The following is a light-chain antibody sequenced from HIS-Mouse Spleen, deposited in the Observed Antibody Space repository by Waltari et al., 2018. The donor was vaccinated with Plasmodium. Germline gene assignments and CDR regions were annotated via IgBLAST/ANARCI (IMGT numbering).Light chain of an antibody. Sequence: SYELTQPPSVSVSPGQTARITCSGDALPTKYAYWYQQKSGQAPVLVIYEDSKRPSGIPARVSGSSSGTMATLTISGAQVEDEADYYCYSTDSSGNHRVFGGGTKLTVL. CDR3: YSTDSSGNHRV. CDR2: EDS. CDR1: ALPTKY. J-gene: IGLJ3*02. V-gene: IGLV3-10*01.